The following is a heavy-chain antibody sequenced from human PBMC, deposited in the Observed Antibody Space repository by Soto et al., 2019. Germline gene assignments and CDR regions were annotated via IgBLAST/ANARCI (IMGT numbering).Heavy chain of an antibody. D-gene: IGHD3-3*01. J-gene: IGHJ6*02. Sequence: QVQLVQSGSEVKKPGASVKVSCKASAYTFSNYAISWVRQAPGQGLEWMGWITAHNGNTKYAQKFQARVTMTTDTSTSTASMELRSLTSDDTAVYYCARDAPYDDFWSGVMELYYYGMDVWGQGTTVTVSS. CDR3: ARDAPYDDFWSGVMELYYYGMDV. CDR1: AYTFSNYA. V-gene: IGHV1-18*01. CDR2: ITAHNGNT.